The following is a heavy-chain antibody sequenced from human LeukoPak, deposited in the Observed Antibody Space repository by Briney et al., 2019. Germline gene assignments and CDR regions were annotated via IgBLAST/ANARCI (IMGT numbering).Heavy chain of an antibody. CDR2: ISYDGSNK. D-gene: IGHD1-26*01. V-gene: IGHV3-30*04. J-gene: IGHJ3*02. CDR1: GFTFSSYA. CDR3: ARDSWELKDAFDI. Sequence: QSGGSLRLSCAASGFTFSSYAMHWVRQAPGKGLEWVAVISYDGSNKYYADSVKGRFTISRDNSKNTLYLQMNSLRAEDTAVYCCARDSWELKDAFDIWGQGTMVTVSS.